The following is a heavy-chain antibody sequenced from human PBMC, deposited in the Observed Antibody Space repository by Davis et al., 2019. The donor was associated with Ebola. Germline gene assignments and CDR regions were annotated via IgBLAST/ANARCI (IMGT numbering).Heavy chain of an antibody. V-gene: IGHV1-46*03. Sequence: AASVKVFCKASGYTFTSYYMHWVRQAPGQGLEWMGGIIPIFGTTNYAQKFQGRVTVTRDTSTTTVYMDLSSLRSEDTALYYCTTPGGQDSGYDVFDIWGQGTMVTASS. J-gene: IGHJ3*02. D-gene: IGHD5-12*01. CDR3: TTPGGQDSGYDVFDI. CDR2: IIPIFGTT. CDR1: GYTFTSYY.